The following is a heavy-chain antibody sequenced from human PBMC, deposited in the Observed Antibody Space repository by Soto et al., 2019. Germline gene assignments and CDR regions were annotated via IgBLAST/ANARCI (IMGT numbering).Heavy chain of an antibody. J-gene: IGHJ4*02. V-gene: IGHV3-33*01. CDR3: ARGSGPGSFLIDY. CDR2: IWSDGSYD. Sequence: QVQLVESGGGVVQPGRSLRLSSATSGFMFSNYAMHWVRQAPGQGLEWVALIWSDGSYDNYAESVKGRFTISRDNSKNTLYVQMNSLRVEDTAVSFCARGSGPGSFLIDYWGQGTLVTVSS. D-gene: IGHD3-10*01. CDR1: GFMFSNYA.